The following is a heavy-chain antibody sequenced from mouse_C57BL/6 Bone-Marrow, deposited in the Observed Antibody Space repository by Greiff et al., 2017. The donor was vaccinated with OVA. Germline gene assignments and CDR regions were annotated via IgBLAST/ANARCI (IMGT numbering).Heavy chain of an antibody. D-gene: IGHD4-1*01. Sequence: QVHVKQSGAELARPGASVKLSCKASGYTFTSYGISWVKQRPGQGLEWIGEIYPRSGNTYYNEKFKGKATLTADKSSSTAYMELRSLTSEDSAVYFCAKLGPVYFDYWGQGTTLTVSS. CDR3: AKLGPVYFDY. J-gene: IGHJ2*01. CDR1: GYTFTSYG. CDR2: IYPRSGNT. V-gene: IGHV1-81*01.